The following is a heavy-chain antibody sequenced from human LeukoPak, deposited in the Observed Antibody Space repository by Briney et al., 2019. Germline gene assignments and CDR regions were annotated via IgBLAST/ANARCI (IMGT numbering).Heavy chain of an antibody. CDR2: IYYSGST. Sequence: SETLSLTCTVSGGSISSYYWSWIRQPPGKGLEWIGYIYYSGSTNYNPSLKSRVTISVDTSKNQFSLKLSSVTAADTAVYYCASTDFWSGYYIPAFDYWGQRSLVTVPS. CDR1: GGSISSYY. CDR3: ASTDFWSGYYIPAFDY. V-gene: IGHV4-59*08. J-gene: IGHJ4*02. D-gene: IGHD3-3*01.